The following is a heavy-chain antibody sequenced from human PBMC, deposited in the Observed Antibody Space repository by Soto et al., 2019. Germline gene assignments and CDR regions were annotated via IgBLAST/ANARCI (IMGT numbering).Heavy chain of an antibody. CDR2: INPNSGGT. CDR1: GYTFTGYY. D-gene: IGHD5-12*01. Sequence: WASVKVSCKASGYTFTGYYMHWVRQAPGQGLEWMGWINPNSGGTNYAQKFQGRVTMTRDTSISTAYMELSRLRSDDTAVYYCARPRTKWLRFGELDYWGQGTLVTVSS. CDR3: ARPRTKWLRFGELDY. J-gene: IGHJ4*02. V-gene: IGHV1-2*02.